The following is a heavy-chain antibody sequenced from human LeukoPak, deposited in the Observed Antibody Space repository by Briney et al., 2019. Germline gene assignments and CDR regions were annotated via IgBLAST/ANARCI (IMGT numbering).Heavy chain of an antibody. CDR2: IYYSGST. CDR3: ARTDPYGGNTKGYYYYMDV. D-gene: IGHD4-23*01. J-gene: IGHJ6*03. CDR1: GGSFSGYY. V-gene: IGHV4-59*12. Sequence: SETLSLTCAVYGGSFSGYYWSWIRQPPGKGLEWIGYIYYSGSTYYNPSLKSRVTISVDTSKNQFSLKLSSVTAADTAVYYCARTDPYGGNTKGYYYYMDVWGKGTAVTVSS.